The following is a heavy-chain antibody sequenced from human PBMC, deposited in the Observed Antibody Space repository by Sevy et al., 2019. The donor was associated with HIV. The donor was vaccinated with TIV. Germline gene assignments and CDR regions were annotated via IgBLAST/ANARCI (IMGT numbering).Heavy chain of an antibody. CDR3: ARMGDYFDTSGYYPLKY. Sequence: ASVKVSYKASGYTFTEYYVHWLRQAPGQGLEWMGWINPQTGGTYFAKKFQDRVTLTTATSINAVYMELSGLKFDDTAVFYCARMGDYFDTSGYYPLKYWGLGTLVTVSS. D-gene: IGHD3-22*01. J-gene: IGHJ4*02. V-gene: IGHV1-2*02. CDR2: INPQTGGT. CDR1: GYTFTEYY.